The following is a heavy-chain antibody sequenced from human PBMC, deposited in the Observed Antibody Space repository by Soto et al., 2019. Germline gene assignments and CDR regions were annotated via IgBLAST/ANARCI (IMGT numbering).Heavy chain of an antibody. V-gene: IGHV1-18*01. CDR1: GYTFTSHG. D-gene: IGHD1-26*01. CDR2: ISTYNGKT. J-gene: IGHJ3*02. CDR3: ARLLTEGATYREDAFDM. Sequence: QLQLVQSGGEVKTPGASVKVSCTTSGYTFTSHGISWVRQAPGQGLEWMGWISTYNGKTDYAQKFQARVTMTADTRTSTVYMEVRGLRSDDTAVYYCARLLTEGATYREDAFDMWGQGTKVTVSS.